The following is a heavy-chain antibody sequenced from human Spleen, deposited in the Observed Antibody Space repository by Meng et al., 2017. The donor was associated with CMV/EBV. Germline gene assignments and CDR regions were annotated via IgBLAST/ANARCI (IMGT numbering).Heavy chain of an antibody. CDR3: ARASFGAAKDF. CDR1: GYTCTRDY. J-gene: IGHJ4*02. CDR2: INPDGGRT. D-gene: IGHD2-15*01. V-gene: IGHV1-46*01. Sequence: SCKASGYTCTRDYLHCVRQAPGQGLEWMGIINPDGGRTTYSHKFQGRVTMTTDTSAKTGFLELRSLTPEDTAVYYCARASFGAAKDFWGQGTLVTVSS.